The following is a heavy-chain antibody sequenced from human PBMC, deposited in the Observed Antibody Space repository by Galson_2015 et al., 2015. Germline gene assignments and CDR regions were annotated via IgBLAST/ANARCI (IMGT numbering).Heavy chain of an antibody. CDR1: GFTVSSDY. D-gene: IGHD5-18*01. V-gene: IGHV3-23*01. CDR2: ISSGGGGT. CDR3: AKERRGASSSQLWYYYGMDV. J-gene: IGHJ6*02. Sequence: SLRLSCAASGFTVSSDYMTWVRQAPGKGLEWVSSISSGGGGTYYADSMKGRFTISRDNSKNTLYLHMNSLRAEDTAVYYCAKERRGASSSQLWYYYGMDVWGQGTTVTVSS.